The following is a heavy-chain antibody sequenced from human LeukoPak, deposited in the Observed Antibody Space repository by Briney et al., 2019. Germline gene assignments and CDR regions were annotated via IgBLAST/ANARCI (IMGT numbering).Heavy chain of an antibody. V-gene: IGHV3-23*01. D-gene: IGHD3-10*01. J-gene: IGHJ4*02. CDR2: ISGSGGST. CDR3: AKDPPMVRGVISPFDY. CDR1: GFTFGSYA. Sequence: GGSLRLSCAASGFTFGSYAMHWVRQAPGKGLEWVSAISGSGGSTYYADSVKGRFTISRDNSKNTLYLQMNSLRAEDTAVYYCAKDPPMVRGVISPFDYWGQGTLVTVSS.